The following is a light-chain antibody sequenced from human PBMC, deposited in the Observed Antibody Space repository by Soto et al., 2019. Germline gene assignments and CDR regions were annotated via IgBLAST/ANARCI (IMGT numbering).Light chain of an antibody. J-gene: IGLJ1*01. CDR1: SSDVGGYNY. V-gene: IGLV2-14*03. CDR3: SSYTTSNARQIV. CDR2: DVS. Sequence: SVLTQPASVSGSPGQSITISCTGTSSDVGGYNYVSWYQHHPGKAPKLIIYDVSNRPSVVSIRFSGSKSDNTASLTISGLQPEDEADYHCSSYTTSNARQIVFGTGTRVTVL.